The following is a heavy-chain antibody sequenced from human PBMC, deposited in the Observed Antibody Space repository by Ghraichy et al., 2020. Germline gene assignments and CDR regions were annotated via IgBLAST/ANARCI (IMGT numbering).Heavy chain of an antibody. CDR2: IYYSGST. V-gene: IGHV4-30-4*01. D-gene: IGHD2-8*02. J-gene: IGHJ4*02. CDR1: GGSISSGDYY. CDR3: GRASYGVLVVHATGIDH. Sequence: LRLSCAVSGGSISSGDYYWSWTRQPPGKGLEWIGYIYYSGSTYYNPSLKSRVTISVDTSKNQFSLKLSSVTAADTAVYYCGRASYGVLVVHATGIDHWGQGTLVTVSS.